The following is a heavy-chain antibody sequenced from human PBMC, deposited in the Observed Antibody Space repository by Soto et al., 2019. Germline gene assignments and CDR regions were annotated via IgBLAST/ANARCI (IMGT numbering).Heavy chain of an antibody. CDR3: ASSHSSWYSYYYYCMDV. Sequence: QVQLVQSGAEVKKPGASVKVSCKASGYTCTSYEINWVRPATGQGLEWMGWMNPNSGNTGSAQKFQGRVTMTRNTSISTAYMELSRLRSEDTAVYYCASSHSSWYSYYYYCMDVWGQGTTVTVSS. J-gene: IGHJ6*02. D-gene: IGHD6-13*01. CDR2: MNPNSGNT. V-gene: IGHV1-8*01. CDR1: GYTCTSYE.